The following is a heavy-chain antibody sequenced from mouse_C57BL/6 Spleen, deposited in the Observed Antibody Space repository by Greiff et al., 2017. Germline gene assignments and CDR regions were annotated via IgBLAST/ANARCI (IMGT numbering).Heavy chain of an antibody. CDR3: TLCYGIRTGCAY. V-gene: IGHV14-4*01. CDR2: IDPGSGDT. J-gene: IGHJ3*01. Sequence: DVKLVESGAELVRPGASVKLSCTASGFNIKDDYMHWVKQRPEPGLEWIGWIDPGSGDTKYAQKFQGKATITADTSSNTAYLPLSRLTSEDTAVYYCTLCYGIRTGCAYWGQGTLVTVSA. D-gene: IGHD1-1*01. CDR1: GFNIKDDY.